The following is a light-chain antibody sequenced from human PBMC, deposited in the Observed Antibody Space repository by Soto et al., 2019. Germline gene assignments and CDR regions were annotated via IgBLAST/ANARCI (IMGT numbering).Light chain of an antibody. Sequence: DIQMTQSPSSLSASVGDRVTITCRASQTISSYLNWYQQSPGKAPKLLIYAASSLQSGVPSRFSGSGSGTDFTLTISSLQPEDFATYYCQQSSNIPYSFGQGRSQRSN. CDR1: QTISSY. CDR2: AAS. J-gene: IGKJ2*01. V-gene: IGKV1-39*01. CDR3: QQSSNIPYS.